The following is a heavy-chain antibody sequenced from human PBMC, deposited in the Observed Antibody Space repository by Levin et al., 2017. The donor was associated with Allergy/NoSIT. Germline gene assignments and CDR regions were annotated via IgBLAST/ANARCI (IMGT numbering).Heavy chain of an antibody. V-gene: IGHV3-9*01. J-gene: IGHJ4*02. Sequence: GGSLRLSCAASGFTFSSFSLNWVRQAPGKGLEWVSGISWNSDSIAYADSVRGRFTISRDNAKNSLYLQMNTLRAEDTALYYCAKRVAAGGMKNYYFDYWGQGTPVTVSS. CDR2: ISWNSDSI. CDR3: AKRVAAGGMKNYYFDY. CDR1: GFTFSSFS. D-gene: IGHD6-13*01.